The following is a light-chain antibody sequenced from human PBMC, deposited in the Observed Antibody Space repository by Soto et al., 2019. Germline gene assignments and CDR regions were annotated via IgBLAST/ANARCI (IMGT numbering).Light chain of an antibody. V-gene: IGKV1-5*03. CDR3: HQYHNFPRT. J-gene: IGKJ1*01. CDR2: QAS. Sequence: DIQMTQSPSTLSASVGDRVAITCRASQSVSGWLAWYQQKPGKVPKLLIYQASTLEDGVPSRFSGSGSGTEFTLTVSSLQPDDFATYYCHQYHNFPRTFGQGTKVDIK. CDR1: QSVSGW.